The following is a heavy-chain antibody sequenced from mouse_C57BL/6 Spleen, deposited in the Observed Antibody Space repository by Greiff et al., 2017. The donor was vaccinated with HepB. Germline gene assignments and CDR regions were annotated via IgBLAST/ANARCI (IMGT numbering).Heavy chain of an antibody. CDR3: ARDGAMDY. J-gene: IGHJ4*01. CDR1: GYTFTSYW. CDR2: IDPSDSYT. Sequence: QVQLQQPGAELVRPGTSVKLSCKASGYTFTSYWMHWVKQRPGQGLEWIGVIDPSDSYTNYNQKFKGKATLTVDTSSSTAYMQLSSLTSEDSAVYYCARDGAMDYWGQGTSVTVSS. V-gene: IGHV1-59*01.